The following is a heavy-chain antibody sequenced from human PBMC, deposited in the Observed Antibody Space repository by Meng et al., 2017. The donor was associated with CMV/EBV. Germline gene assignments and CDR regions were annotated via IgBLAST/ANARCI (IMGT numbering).Heavy chain of an antibody. CDR3: AKIASDYYDSSGCFDY. D-gene: IGHD3-22*01. V-gene: IGHV3-7*03. J-gene: IGHJ4*02. Sequence: GESLKISCAASGFTFSSYWMSWVRQAPGKGLEWVANIKQDGSEKYYVDSVKGRFTISRDNAKNSLYLQMNSLRAEDTAVYYCAKIASDYYDSSGCFDYWGQGTLVTVSS. CDR1: GFTFSSYW. CDR2: IKQDGSEK.